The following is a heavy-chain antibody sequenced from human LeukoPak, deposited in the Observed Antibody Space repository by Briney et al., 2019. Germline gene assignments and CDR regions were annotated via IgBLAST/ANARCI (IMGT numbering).Heavy chain of an antibody. J-gene: IGHJ3*02. CDR3: ASKTSPKFRGVKGLEAFDI. CDR1: GYTFTSYG. Sequence: GASVKVSCKASGYTFTSYGISWVRQAPGQGLEWMGWISAYNGNTNYAQKLQGRVTMTTDTSTSTAYMELRSLRSDDTAVYYCASKTSPKFRGVKGLEAFDIWGQGTMVTVSS. D-gene: IGHD3-3*01. V-gene: IGHV1-18*01. CDR2: ISAYNGNT.